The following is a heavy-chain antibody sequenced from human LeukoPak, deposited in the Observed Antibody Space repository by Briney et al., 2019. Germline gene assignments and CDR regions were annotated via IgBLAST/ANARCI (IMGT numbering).Heavy chain of an antibody. CDR2: MNPNSGNT. CDR3: ARLVAVAGKIDY. Sequence: ASVKVSCKASGYTFTSYDINWVRQATGQGLERMGWMNPNSGNTGYAQKFQGRVTMTRDTSISTAYMELSSLRSEDTAVYYCARLVAVAGKIDYWGQGTLVTVSS. V-gene: IGHV1-8*01. D-gene: IGHD6-19*01. CDR1: GYTFTSYD. J-gene: IGHJ4*02.